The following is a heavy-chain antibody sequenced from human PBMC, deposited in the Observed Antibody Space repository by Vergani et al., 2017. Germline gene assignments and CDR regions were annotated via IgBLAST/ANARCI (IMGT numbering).Heavy chain of an antibody. CDR1: GFTFSSYA. CDR2: ISGSGGST. J-gene: IGHJ4*02. D-gene: IGHD6-19*01. V-gene: IGHV3-23*01. CDR3: AKADSSGWYVGSYFDY. Sequence: EVQLLESGGGLVQPGGSLRLSCAASGFTFSSYAMSWVRQAPGKGLEWVSAISGSGGSTYYADSVKGRFTISRDNSKNSLYLQMNSLRAEDTALYYCAKADSSGWYVGSYFDYWGQGTLVTVSS.